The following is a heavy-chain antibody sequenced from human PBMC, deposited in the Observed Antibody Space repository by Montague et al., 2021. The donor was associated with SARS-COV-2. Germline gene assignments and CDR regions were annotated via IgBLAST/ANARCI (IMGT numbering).Heavy chain of an antibody. CDR2: IYHSGST. J-gene: IGHJ6*02. Sequence: TLSLTCAVSGGSISSGGYSWNWIRQPPGKGLEWIGHIYHSGSTYYXXXLKSRVTISLDSSKNQFSLNLTSVTAADTAVYYCARGSMVRGGKVYYGVDVWGQGTTVTVSS. D-gene: IGHD3-10*01. CDR3: ARGSMVRGGKVYYGVDV. V-gene: IGHV4-30-2*01. CDR1: GGSISSGGYS.